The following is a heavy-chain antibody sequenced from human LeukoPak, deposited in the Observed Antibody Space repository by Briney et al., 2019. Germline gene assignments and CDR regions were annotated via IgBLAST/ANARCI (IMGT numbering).Heavy chain of an antibody. D-gene: IGHD1-26*01. V-gene: IGHV3-74*01. CDR3: ARDAAPGDFDV. Sequence: PGGSLRLSCAVSGFTFSSYWMHWVRQAPGKGLAWVSRITSDGSATDHADSVKGRFTISRDNAKNTLYLHMDSLSPEDTAVYYCARDAAPGDFDVWGRGTLVTVAS. CDR2: ITSDGSAT. J-gene: IGHJ2*01. CDR1: GFTFSSYW.